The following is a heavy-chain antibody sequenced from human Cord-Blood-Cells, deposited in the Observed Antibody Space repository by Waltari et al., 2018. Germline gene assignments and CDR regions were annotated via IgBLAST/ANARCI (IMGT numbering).Heavy chain of an antibody. CDR1: GFTFSSYG. D-gene: IGHD6-13*01. J-gene: IGHJ4*02. Sequence: QVQLVESGGGVVQPGRSLRLSCAASGFTFSSYGMHWVRQAPGKGLEWVAVISYDGSNKYYADSVKGRFTISRDNSKNTLYLQMNSLRAEDTAVYYCAKSGGAAADYWGQGTLVTVSS. V-gene: IGHV3-30*18. CDR2: ISYDGSNK. CDR3: AKSGGAAADY.